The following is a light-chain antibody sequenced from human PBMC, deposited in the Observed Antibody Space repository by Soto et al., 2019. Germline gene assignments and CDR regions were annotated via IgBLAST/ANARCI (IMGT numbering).Light chain of an antibody. Sequence: QSVLTQPASVSGSPGQSITISCTGTSSDVGGYNYVSWYQQHPGKAPKVMIYEVSNRPSGVSNRFSGSKSGNTASLTISGLRAEDEADYYCSSHTSSTTWVFGGGTKLTVL. V-gene: IGLV2-14*01. CDR2: EVS. CDR1: SSDVGGYNY. J-gene: IGLJ3*02. CDR3: SSHTSSTTWV.